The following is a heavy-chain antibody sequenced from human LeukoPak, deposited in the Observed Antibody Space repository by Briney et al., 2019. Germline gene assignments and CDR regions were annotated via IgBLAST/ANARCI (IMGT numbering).Heavy chain of an antibody. CDR2: FKTKYHQV. J-gene: IGHJ4*02. V-gene: IGHV3-23*05. CDR3: ARSVPDYTRFDY. CDR1: VFTFSDYS. Sequence: GGSLRLSCVASVFTFSDYSMNWVRQAPRNGQEWVSTFKTKYHQVYYAESVRGRFTISTDNSRNTVFLQMNSLRADDTALYYCARSVPDYTRFDYWGQGALVTVSS. D-gene: IGHD4-11*01.